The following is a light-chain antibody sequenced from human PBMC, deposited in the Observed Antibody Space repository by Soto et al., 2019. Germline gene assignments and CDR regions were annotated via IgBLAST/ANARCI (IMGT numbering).Light chain of an antibody. Sequence: EIVMTQSPATLSVSPGGRVTLSCRASQSVSRNLAWYQQKPGQAPRLLIYGASTRATSIPARFSGDGSGTEFTLTISSLQSEDFAVYYCQQYNNWPPWTFGQGTKVEIK. V-gene: IGKV3-15*01. CDR3: QQYNNWPPWT. J-gene: IGKJ1*01. CDR1: QSVSRN. CDR2: GAS.